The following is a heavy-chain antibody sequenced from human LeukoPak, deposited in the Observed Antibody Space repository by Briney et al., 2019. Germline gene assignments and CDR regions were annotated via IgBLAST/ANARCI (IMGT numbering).Heavy chain of an antibody. Sequence: SETLSLTCRVSSGSIISNNDYWGWIRQPPGKGLEWIATIHYSGMTYYNPSLKSRGTISVDTSKNQFSLRLSSLPAADTAVYYCARILARQFTSFSDSSPYTYYYMDVWGKGTTVTVSS. CDR2: IHYSGMT. CDR3: ARILARQFTSFSDSSPYTYYYMDV. J-gene: IGHJ6*03. CDR1: SGSIISNNDY. V-gene: IGHV4-39*07. D-gene: IGHD2/OR15-2a*01.